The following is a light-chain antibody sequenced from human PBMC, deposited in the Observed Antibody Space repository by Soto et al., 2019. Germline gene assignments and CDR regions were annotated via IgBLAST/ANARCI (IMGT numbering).Light chain of an antibody. CDR2: GAS. J-gene: IGKJ4*01. Sequence: EIVMTQSPATLSVSPGERATLSCRATQSVRSNLAWYQQKPGQAPRLLIYGASTRATGIPATFSGSGSGTEFTLTISSLQSEDFAVFYCQQYNNWPLTFGGGTTVDIK. V-gene: IGKV3-15*01. CDR3: QQYNNWPLT. CDR1: QSVRSN.